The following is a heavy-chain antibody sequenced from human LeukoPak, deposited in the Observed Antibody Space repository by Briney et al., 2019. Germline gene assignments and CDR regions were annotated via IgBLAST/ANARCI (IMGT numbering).Heavy chain of an antibody. Sequence: GGSLRLSCAASEFTFTNYWMHWVRQALGEGLVWVSRIDNDGSDSIYADSVKGRFTISRDNAKNTVYLQMNSLRAEDTAVYYCAATVWSIFGVVTQYYFDYWGQGTLATVSS. D-gene: IGHD3-3*01. CDR2: IDNDGSDS. CDR3: AATVWSIFGVVTQYYFDY. J-gene: IGHJ4*02. CDR1: EFTFTNYW. V-gene: IGHV3-74*01.